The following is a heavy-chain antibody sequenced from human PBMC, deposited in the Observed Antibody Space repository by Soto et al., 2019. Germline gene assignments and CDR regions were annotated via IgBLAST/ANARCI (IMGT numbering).Heavy chain of an antibody. CDR1: GGSISSYY. V-gene: IGHV4-59*01. D-gene: IGHD6-6*01. CDR3: ARAYSSSVGWCDP. Sequence: PSETLSLTCTVSGGSISSYYWSWVRQPPGKGLEWIGYIYYSGSTNYNPSLKSRVTISVDTSKNQFSLKLSSVTAADTAVYYCARAYSSSVGWCDPWGQGTLVTVSS. CDR2: IYYSGST. J-gene: IGHJ5*02.